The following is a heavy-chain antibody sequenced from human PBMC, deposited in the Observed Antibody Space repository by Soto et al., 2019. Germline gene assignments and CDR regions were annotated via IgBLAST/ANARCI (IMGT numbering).Heavy chain of an antibody. CDR3: ARNKDREQPGGNYYYALDV. V-gene: IGHV1-69*12. D-gene: IGHD1-1*01. CDR2: IIPIFRTP. CDR1: GDTFDTFA. J-gene: IGHJ6*02. Sequence: QVQLVQSGAEVLKPGSSVKVSCKASGDTFDTFAISWVRQAPGQGLEWMGGIIPIFRTPDYAQKFQGRVTSTAHVSTSTAYMELSSLRSEDTAVYYCARNKDREQPGGNYYYALDVWGQGTTVTVSS.